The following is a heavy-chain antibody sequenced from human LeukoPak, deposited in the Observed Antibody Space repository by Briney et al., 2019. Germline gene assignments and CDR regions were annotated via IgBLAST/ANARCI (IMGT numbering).Heavy chain of an antibody. V-gene: IGHV1-69*05. CDR1: GGTFSNYA. D-gene: IGHD6-19*01. CDR3: ARSVAGLDY. J-gene: IGHJ4*02. CDR2: IIPIFGTA. Sequence: SVKVSCKASGGTFSNYAISWVRQAPGQGLEWMGGIIPIFGTANYAQKFQGRVTITTDESTSTAYMELSSLRSEDTAVYYCARSVAGLDYWGQGTLVTVSS.